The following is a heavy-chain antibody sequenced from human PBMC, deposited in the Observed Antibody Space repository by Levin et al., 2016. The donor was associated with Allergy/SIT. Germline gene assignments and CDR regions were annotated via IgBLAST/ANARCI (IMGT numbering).Heavy chain of an antibody. J-gene: IGHJ4*02. CDR2: INPNSGGT. Sequence: WVRQAPGQGLEWMGWINPNSGGTNYAQKFQGWVTMTRDTSISTAYMELSRLRSDDTAVYYCASGYSSGWYRQYDYWGQGTLVTVSS. V-gene: IGHV1-2*04. CDR3: ASGYSSGWYRQYDY. D-gene: IGHD6-19*01.